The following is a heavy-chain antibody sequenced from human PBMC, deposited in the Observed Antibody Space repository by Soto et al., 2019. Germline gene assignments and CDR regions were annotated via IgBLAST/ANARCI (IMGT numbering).Heavy chain of an antibody. CDR1: GFTFSNAW. CDR2: IKSKTDGGTT. CDR3: TTLRVMYYYDSSGYFNY. J-gene: IGHJ4*02. D-gene: IGHD3-22*01. Sequence: GGSLRLSCAASGFTFSNAWMSWVRQAPGKGLEWVGRIKSKTDGGTTDYAAPVKGRFTISRDDSKNTLYLQMNSLKTEDTAVYYCTTLRVMYYYDSSGYFNYWGQGTLVTVYS. V-gene: IGHV3-15*01.